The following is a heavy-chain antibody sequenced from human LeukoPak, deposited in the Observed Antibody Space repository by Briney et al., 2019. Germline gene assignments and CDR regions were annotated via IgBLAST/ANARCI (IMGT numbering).Heavy chain of an antibody. V-gene: IGHV4-59*12. Sequence: PSETLSLTCTVSGGSISSYYWSWIRQPPGKGLEWIGYIYYSGSTNYNPSLKSRVTISVDTSKDQFSLKLSSVTAADTAVYYCAREGGLQFLYWYFDLWGRGTLVTVSS. CDR2: IYYSGST. J-gene: IGHJ2*01. D-gene: IGHD4-11*01. CDR3: AREGGLQFLYWYFDL. CDR1: GGSISSYY.